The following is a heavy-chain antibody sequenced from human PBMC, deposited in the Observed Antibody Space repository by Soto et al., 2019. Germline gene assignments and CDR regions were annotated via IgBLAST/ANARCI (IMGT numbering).Heavy chain of an antibody. CDR2: IDPNDSQT. V-gene: IGHV5-51*01. Sequence: GESLKISCQASGYSFSSSWIGWVRQMPGKGLEWMGIIDPNDSQTIYSPSFQGQVTISADKSIDTAYLQWSSLKTPDTAMYYCARHAGNSWKGDYFDYWGQGALVTVSS. CDR3: ARHAGNSWKGDYFDY. J-gene: IGHJ4*02. D-gene: IGHD6-13*01. CDR1: GYSFSSSW.